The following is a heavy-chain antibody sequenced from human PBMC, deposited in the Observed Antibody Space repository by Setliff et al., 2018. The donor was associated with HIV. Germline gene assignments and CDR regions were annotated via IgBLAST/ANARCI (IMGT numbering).Heavy chain of an antibody. D-gene: IGHD3-9*01. CDR1: GGPISGYY. V-gene: IGHV4-59*01. J-gene: IGHJ6*02. CDR2: IYYSGST. CDR3: ARESQQYYDILTGFNYYYGMDV. Sequence: PPETLSLTCNVSGGPISGYYWRWVRQPPGKGLEWLGYIYYSGSTNYNPSLRRRVTISVDTSKNQVFLRLTSVTSADTALYYCARESQQYYDILTGFNYYYGMDVWGRGITVTVSS.